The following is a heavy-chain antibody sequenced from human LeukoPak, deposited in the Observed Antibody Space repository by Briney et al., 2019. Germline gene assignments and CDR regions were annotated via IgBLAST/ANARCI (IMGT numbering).Heavy chain of an antibody. CDR2: IVGSGGSS. CDR3: ATDSSGWYVGNWFDP. CDR1: GFTFNSHA. D-gene: IGHD6-19*01. V-gene: IGHV3-23*01. Sequence: QTGGSLRLSCAASGFTFNSHAMYWVRQAPGKGLEWVSGIVGSGGSSYYAESVRGRFTISRDNSKNTVYLQMNSLRAEDAAVYYCATDSSGWYVGNWFDPWGQGTLVTVSS. J-gene: IGHJ5*02.